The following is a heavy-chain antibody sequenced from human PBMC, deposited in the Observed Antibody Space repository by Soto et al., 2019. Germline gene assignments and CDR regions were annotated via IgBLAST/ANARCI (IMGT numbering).Heavy chain of an antibody. CDR3: AKGSWVHHSSEGGNWLDL. J-gene: IGHJ5*02. CDR1: GVTFSNFA. CDR2: ISHSGTST. Sequence: EVQLLESGGGLVQPGGSLRLSCAASGVTFSNFAMNWVPQAPGKGLAWVSGISHSGTSTYYADSVKGRFTISRDNSKNTLYRHMISLRAEDTAVYYSAKGSWVHHSSEGGNWLDLWGQGTLVTVSS. D-gene: IGHD3-10*01. V-gene: IGHV3-23*01.